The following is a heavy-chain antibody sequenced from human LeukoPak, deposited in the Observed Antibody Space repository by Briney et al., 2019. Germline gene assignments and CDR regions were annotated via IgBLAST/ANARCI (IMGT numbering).Heavy chain of an antibody. CDR2: INPNSGGT. CDR1: VYTFTGYY. Sequence: GASVKVSCKASVYTFTGYYMHWVRQAPGQGLEWMGWINPNSGGTNYAQKFQGRLTMTRDTSISTAYMELSRLRSDDTAVYYCARIIQLWLGGGDYWGQGTLVTVSS. D-gene: IGHD5-18*01. V-gene: IGHV1-2*02. J-gene: IGHJ4*02. CDR3: ARIIQLWLGGGDY.